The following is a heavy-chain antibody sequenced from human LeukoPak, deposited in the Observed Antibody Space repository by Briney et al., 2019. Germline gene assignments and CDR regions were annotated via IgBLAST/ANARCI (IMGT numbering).Heavy chain of an antibody. V-gene: IGHV3-48*04. D-gene: IGHD4/OR15-4a*01. J-gene: IGHJ4*02. CDR1: GFTFSSYS. CDR3: AREPRFDYGLGMD. CDR2: ISSSSSTI. Sequence: GGSLRLSCAASGFTFSSYSMNWVRQAPGKGLEWVSYISSSSSTIYYADSVKGRFTISRDNAKNSLYLQMNSLRAEDTAVYYCAREPRFDYGLGMDWGQGTLVTVSS.